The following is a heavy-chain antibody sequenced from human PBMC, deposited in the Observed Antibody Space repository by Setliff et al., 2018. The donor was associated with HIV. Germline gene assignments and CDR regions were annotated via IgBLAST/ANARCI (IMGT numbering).Heavy chain of an antibody. Sequence: SETLSLTCAVSGYSIRSSYWWGWIRQPPGKGLEWIGYLYNSRGTYYNLSLKSRVTMSVDTSKNQFSLKVRSVTAVDTAVYYCARSALWFGKADWYVDLWGRGTLVTVSS. J-gene: IGHJ2*01. V-gene: IGHV4-28*01. CDR2: LYNSRGT. CDR1: GYSIRSSYW. CDR3: ARSALWFGKADWYVDL. D-gene: IGHD3-10*01.